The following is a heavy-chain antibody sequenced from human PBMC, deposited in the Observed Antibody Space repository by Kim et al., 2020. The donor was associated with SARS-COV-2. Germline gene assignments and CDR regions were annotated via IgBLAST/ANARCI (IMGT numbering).Heavy chain of an antibody. J-gene: IGHJ6*02. CDR1: GFTFSSYG. CDR3: ARDRLGDSSSWYRYWYYYGMDV. V-gene: IGHV3-33*05. CDR2: ISYDGSNK. Sequence: GGSLRLSCAASGFTFSSYGMHWVRQAPGKGLEWVAVISYDGSNKYYADSVKGRFTISRDNSKNTLYLQMNSLRAEDTAVYYCARDRLGDSSSWYRYWYYYGMDVWGQGTAVTVSS. D-gene: IGHD6-13*01.